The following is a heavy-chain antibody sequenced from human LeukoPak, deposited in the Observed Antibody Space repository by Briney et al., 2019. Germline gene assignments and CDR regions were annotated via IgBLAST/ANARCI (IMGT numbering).Heavy chain of an antibody. CDR2: IKQDGSEK. D-gene: IGHD6-13*01. CDR1: GFTFSSYW. Sequence: GSLRLSCAASGFTFSSYWMSWVRQAPGKGLEWVANIKQDGSEKYYVDSVKGRFTISRDNAKNSLYLQMNSLRAEDTAVYYCARDIAAAGKPYYFDYWGKGTLVTVSS. J-gene: IGHJ4*02. V-gene: IGHV3-7*01. CDR3: ARDIAAAGKPYYFDY.